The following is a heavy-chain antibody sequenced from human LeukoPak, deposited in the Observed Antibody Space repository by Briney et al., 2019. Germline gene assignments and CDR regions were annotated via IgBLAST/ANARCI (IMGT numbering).Heavy chain of an antibody. J-gene: IGHJ4*02. CDR3: ARVPPADEHYYFDY. V-gene: IGHV3-30-3*01. CDR1: GFTFSSYA. Sequence: GRSLRLSCAASGFTFSSYAMHWVRQAPGKGLEWVAVISYDGSNKYYADSVKGRYTISRDNSKNTLYLQMNSLRAEDTAVYYCARVPPADEHYYFDYWGQGTLVTVSS. CDR2: ISYDGSNK.